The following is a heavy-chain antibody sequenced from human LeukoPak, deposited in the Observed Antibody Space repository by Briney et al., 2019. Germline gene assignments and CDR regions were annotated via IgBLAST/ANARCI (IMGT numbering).Heavy chain of an antibody. D-gene: IGHD6-13*01. V-gene: IGHV3-21*04. J-gene: IGHJ5*02. CDR2: ISSSSSYI. CDR3: AGDTHSSNWYDH. CDR1: GFTFSSYS. Sequence: GGSLRLSCAASGFTFSSYSMNWVRQAPGRGLEWVSSISSSSSYIYYADSVKGRFTISRDNAKNSLYLQMSSLRVEDTAVYYCAGDTHSSNWYDHWGQGTLVTVSS.